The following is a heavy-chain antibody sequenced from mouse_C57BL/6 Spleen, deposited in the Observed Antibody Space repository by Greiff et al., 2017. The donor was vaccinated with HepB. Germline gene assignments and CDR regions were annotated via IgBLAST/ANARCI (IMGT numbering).Heavy chain of an antibody. D-gene: IGHD1-1*01. V-gene: IGHV1-7*01. CDR3: ARLLRTGFAY. CDR2: INPSSGYT. J-gene: IGHJ3*01. CDR1: GYTFTSYW. Sequence: QVQLQQSGAELAKPGASVKLSCKASGYTFTSYWMHWVKQRPGQGLEWIGYINPSSGYTKYNQKFKDKDTLTADKSSSTAYMQLSSLTYEDSAVYYCARLLRTGFAYWGQGTLVTVSA.